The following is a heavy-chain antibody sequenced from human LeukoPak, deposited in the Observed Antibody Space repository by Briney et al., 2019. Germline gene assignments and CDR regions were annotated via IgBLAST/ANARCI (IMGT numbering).Heavy chain of an antibody. Sequence: HPGGSLRLSCSASGFTFSIYAMSWVRQAPGKGLEWVSGISGSGYSTYYADSVKGRFTISRDNPKNTLYLQMNSLRAEDTAVYYCAKAPFHRGIETAANDYWGQGTLVTVSS. V-gene: IGHV3-23*01. J-gene: IGHJ4*02. CDR3: AKAPFHRGIETAANDY. D-gene: IGHD1-1*01. CDR2: ISGSGYST. CDR1: GFTFSIYA.